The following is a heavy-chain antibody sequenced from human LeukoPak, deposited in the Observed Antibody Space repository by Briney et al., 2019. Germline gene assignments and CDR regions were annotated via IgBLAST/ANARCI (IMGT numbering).Heavy chain of an antibody. CDR3: AKDPNGDYIGTFDI. CDR1: QFNFNNYG. J-gene: IGHJ3*02. CDR2: ITSGGST. V-gene: IGHV3-23*01. Sequence: GGSLRLSCSTSQFNFNNYGLTWVRQAPGKGLEWVSSITSGGSTQYADSVQGRFTISRDNSRNTLHLQMSSLRAEDTALYYCAKDPNGDYIGTFDIWGQGTRVTVSS. D-gene: IGHD4-17*01.